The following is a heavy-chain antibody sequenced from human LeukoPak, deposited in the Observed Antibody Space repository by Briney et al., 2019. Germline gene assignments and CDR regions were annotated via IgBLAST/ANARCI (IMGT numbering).Heavy chain of an antibody. Sequence: GGSLRLSCAASGFTFSSYAMSWVRQAPGKGLEWVSAISGSGGSTYYADSVKGRFTISRDNSKNTLYLQMNSLRAEDTAVYYCAKGPRNTIFGLVVDYFDYWGQGTLVTVSS. V-gene: IGHV3-23*01. J-gene: IGHJ4*02. CDR2: ISGSGGST. CDR1: GFTFSSYA. D-gene: IGHD3-3*01. CDR3: AKGPRNTIFGLVVDYFDY.